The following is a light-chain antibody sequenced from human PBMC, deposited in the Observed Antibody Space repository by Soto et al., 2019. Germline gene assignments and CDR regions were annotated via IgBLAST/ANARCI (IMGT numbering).Light chain of an antibody. Sequence: QLVLTQSPSASASPGASVKLTCTLSSGHSDYAIAWHQQQPEKGPRYLMKVTSDGSHTKGDGIPDRFSGSSSGADRYLTISSLRSDDEADYYCQAWGTGGVFGGGTTVTVL. J-gene: IGLJ3*02. V-gene: IGLV4-69*01. CDR3: QAWGTGGV. CDR1: SGHSDYA. CDR2: VTSDGSH.